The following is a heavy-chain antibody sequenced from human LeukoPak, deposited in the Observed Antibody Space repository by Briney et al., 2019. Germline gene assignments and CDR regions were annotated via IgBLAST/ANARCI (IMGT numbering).Heavy chain of an antibody. CDR3: ARDWDGSGWPIDY. J-gene: IGHJ4*02. CDR1: EFTFSRYW. CDR2: IKTDGSEK. D-gene: IGHD6-19*01. V-gene: IGHV3-7*05. Sequence: GGSLRLPCAASEFTFSRYWMSWVRQAPGKGLEWVANIKTDGSEKYYVDSLKGRFIISRDNAKNSLYLQMNSLRAEDTAVYYCARDWDGSGWPIDYWGQGTLVTVSS.